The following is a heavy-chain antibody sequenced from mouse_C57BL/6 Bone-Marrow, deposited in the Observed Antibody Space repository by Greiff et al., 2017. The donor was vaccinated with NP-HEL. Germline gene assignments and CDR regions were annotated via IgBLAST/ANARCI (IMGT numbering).Heavy chain of an antibody. CDR3: ARDSGYAFDY. D-gene: IGHD3-2*02. J-gene: IGHJ2*01. CDR1: GYTFTNYW. Sequence: QVQLQQPGTELVKPGASVKLSCKASGYTFTNYWMYWVKQRPGPGLEWIGNINPSNGGTNYNEKFKNKATLTVDKSSSTAYMQLSSLTSEDSAVYYCARDSGYAFDYWGQGTTLTVSS. CDR2: INPSNGGT. V-gene: IGHV1-53*01.